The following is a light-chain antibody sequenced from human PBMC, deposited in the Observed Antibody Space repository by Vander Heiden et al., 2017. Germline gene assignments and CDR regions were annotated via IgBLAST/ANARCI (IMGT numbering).Light chain of an antibody. CDR2: DVS. CDR1: QSINKF. V-gene: IGKV3-11*01. CDR3: QHRSDWPLFT. J-gene: IGKJ3*01. Sequence: IVLTQSPATLSLSPGERATLSCRASQSINKFLAWYQHKPGQAPRLLIYDVSTRATGIPARFSGSGSGTDFTLTISTLEPEDFAVYYCQHRSDWPLFTFGPGTKVDIK.